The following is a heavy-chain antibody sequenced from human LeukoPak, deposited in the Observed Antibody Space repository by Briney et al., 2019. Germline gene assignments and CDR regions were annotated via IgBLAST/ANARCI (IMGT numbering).Heavy chain of an antibody. Sequence: GGSLGLSCAASGFTFKIYGMNWVRQASGKAPEWVSYISHTSDTIYYADSAKGRFTMSRDNARNSLFLQMDSLRAEDTALYYCARATRNGYDYWGQGTLVTVSS. J-gene: IGHJ4*02. CDR3: ARATRNGYDY. V-gene: IGHV3-48*04. CDR2: ISHTSDTI. CDR1: GFTFKIYG. D-gene: IGHD5-24*01.